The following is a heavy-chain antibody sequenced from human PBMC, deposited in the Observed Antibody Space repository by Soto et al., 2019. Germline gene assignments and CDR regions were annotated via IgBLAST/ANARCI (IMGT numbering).Heavy chain of an antibody. Sequence: GGTLRLSCAASGFTFSNYAMSWFRQAPGKGLEWISSINGSGGTTYYRDSVKSRFIFSRHNSKHSLRVQRTRPRADNAAVYYCAKDPPEGTPVITGGWFDPMGRGALVTASS. D-gene: IGHD4-17*01. CDR2: INGSGGTT. CDR1: GFTFSNYA. J-gene: IGHJ5*02. CDR3: AKDPPEGTPVITGGWFDP. V-gene: IGHV3-23*01.